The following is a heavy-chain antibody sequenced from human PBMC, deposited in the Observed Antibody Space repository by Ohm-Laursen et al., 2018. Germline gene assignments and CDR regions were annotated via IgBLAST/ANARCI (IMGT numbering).Heavy chain of an antibody. CDR3: AKENPSYFYDY. CDR2: ISRDGSTK. V-gene: IGHV3-30*18. J-gene: IGHJ4*02. CDR1: GFTFSNHG. D-gene: IGHD3-10*01. Sequence: LRLSCSASGFTFSNHGMHWVRQAPGKGLEWVAIISRDGSTKYYGDSVKGRFTISRDDSKNTLFLQMSALRAEDTALYYCAKENPSYFYDYWGQGTLVTVSS.